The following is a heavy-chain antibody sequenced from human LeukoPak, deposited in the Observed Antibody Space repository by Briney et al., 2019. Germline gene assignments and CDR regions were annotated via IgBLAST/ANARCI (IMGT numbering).Heavy chain of an antibody. V-gene: IGHV3-11*01. CDR1: GFTFSDYY. CDR3: ATTELRYSSSSGRRYFQH. CDR2: ISGSGNDI. D-gene: IGHD6-6*01. Sequence: GGSLRLSCAGSGFTFSDYYMTWIRQAPGKGLEWVSYISGSGNDISYADSVKGRFTISRDNSKNTLYLQMNSLRSEDTAVYYCATTELRYSSSSGRRYFQHWGQGTLVTVSS. J-gene: IGHJ1*01.